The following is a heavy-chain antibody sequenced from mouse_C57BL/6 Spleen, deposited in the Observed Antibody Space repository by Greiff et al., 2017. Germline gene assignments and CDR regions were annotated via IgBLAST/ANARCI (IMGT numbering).Heavy chain of an antibody. J-gene: IGHJ2*02. CDR1: GYTFTNYW. Sequence: VQLQQPGAELVKPGASVKLSCKASGYTFTNYWMHWVKQRPGQGLEWIGMINPSSGSINYNEKFKNKATLTVDKSSSTGYMQLRRLTSDDSAVYYCARSGYSNYDLDYWGQGTSLTVSS. D-gene: IGHD2-5*01. V-gene: IGHV1-64*01. CDR2: INPSSGSI. CDR3: ARSGYSNYDLDY.